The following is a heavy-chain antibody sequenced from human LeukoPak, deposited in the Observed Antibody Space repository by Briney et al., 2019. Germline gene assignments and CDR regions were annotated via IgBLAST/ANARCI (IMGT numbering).Heavy chain of an antibody. CDR2: ISDSGRST. D-gene: IGHD5-18*01. J-gene: IGHJ3*02. CDR3: ARGSDTAMVGNAFDM. V-gene: IGHV3-23*01. Sequence: QTGGSLRLSCAGSGFRFSTYSMSWVRQAPGKGLEWVSGISDSGRSTYYSNSVRGRFTISRDNSQNTLCLQLNSLRADGTAVYYCARGSDTAMVGNAFDMWGQGTMVSVSS. CDR1: GFRFSTYS.